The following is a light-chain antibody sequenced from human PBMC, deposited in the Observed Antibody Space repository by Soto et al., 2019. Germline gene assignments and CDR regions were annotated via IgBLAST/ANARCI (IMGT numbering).Light chain of an antibody. CDR3: QSNSVEYT. V-gene: IGKV1-27*01. Sequence: DIQMTQSPSSLSASVGDRVTITCRASQGISNYLAWYQQKPGKVPKLLIYAASTLHSGVPSRFSGSGSGTDFTLTISSLQPEDDATYYCQSNSVEYTFGQGTKLEIK. CDR1: QGISNY. J-gene: IGKJ2*01. CDR2: AAS.